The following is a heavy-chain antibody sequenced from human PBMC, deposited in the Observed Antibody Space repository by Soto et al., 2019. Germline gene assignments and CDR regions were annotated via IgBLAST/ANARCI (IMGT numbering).Heavy chain of an antibody. V-gene: IGHV3-33*01. D-gene: IGHD6-6*01. CDR1: GFTFSSYG. Sequence: PGGSLRLSCAASGFTFSSYGMHWVRQAPGKGLEWVAVIWYDGSNKYYADSVKGRFTISRDNSKNTLYLQMNSLRAEDTAVYYCARELGFHSSSSGSYYGMDVWGQGTTVTV. CDR3: ARELGFHSSSSGSYYGMDV. CDR2: IWYDGSNK. J-gene: IGHJ6*02.